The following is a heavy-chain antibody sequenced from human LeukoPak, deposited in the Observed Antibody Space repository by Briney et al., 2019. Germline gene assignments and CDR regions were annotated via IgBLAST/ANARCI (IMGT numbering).Heavy chain of an antibody. V-gene: IGHV1-18*01. CDR2: ISAYNGNT. D-gene: IGHD1-26*01. CDR1: GGTFSSYA. Sequence: ASVKVSCKASGGTFSSYAISWVRQAPGQGLEWMGWISAYNGNTNYAQKLQGRVTMTTDTSTSTAYMELRSLRSDDTAVYYCASMSVGALIDYWGQGTLVTVSS. CDR3: ASMSVGALIDY. J-gene: IGHJ4*02.